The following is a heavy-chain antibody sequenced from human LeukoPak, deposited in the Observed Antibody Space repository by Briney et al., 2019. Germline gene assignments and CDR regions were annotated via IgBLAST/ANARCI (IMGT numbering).Heavy chain of an antibody. CDR2: ISASGGRT. CDR3: AQGGNPYCSNGVCSPRVVAATDG. V-gene: IGHV3-23*01. D-gene: IGHD2-8*01. J-gene: IGHJ4*01. CDR1: GFTFSSYV. Sequence: GGSLRLSCAVSGFTFSSYVLRWVRQAPGKGLEWVSGISASGGRTNYADSVKGRFTISRDNSKSTLYLQMNSLRAEDTAVFYCAQGGNPYCSNGVCSPRVVAATDGWGDGNPVSVSS.